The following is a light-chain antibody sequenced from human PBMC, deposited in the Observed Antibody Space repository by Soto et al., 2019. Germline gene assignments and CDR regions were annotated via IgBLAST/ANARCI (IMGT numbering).Light chain of an antibody. CDR2: GAS. CDR3: QKYNNWPLT. V-gene: IGKV3-15*01. J-gene: IGKJ5*01. Sequence: EIVMTQSPATLSVSPGARAPLSCRASQSVSSDLAWYQQKPGQAPRLLIYGASTRATGIPARFSGSGSGTEFTLTISSLQSEDFAVYYCQKYNNWPLTFGQGTRLEIK. CDR1: QSVSSD.